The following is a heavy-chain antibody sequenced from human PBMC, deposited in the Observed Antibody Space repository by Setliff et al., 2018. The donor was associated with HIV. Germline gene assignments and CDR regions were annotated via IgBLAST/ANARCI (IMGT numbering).Heavy chain of an antibody. V-gene: IGHV4-34*12. CDR1: GGSFSGYY. J-gene: IGHJ4*02. Sequence: SETLSLTCAVYGGSFSGYYWSWIRQPPGKGLKWIGEIIPSGSTNYNPSLKSRVTISVDTPKNQFSLKLSSVTAADTAVYYCARRSGWSLDYWGQGTLVTVSS. CDR2: IIPSGST. D-gene: IGHD6-19*01. CDR3: ARRSGWSLDY.